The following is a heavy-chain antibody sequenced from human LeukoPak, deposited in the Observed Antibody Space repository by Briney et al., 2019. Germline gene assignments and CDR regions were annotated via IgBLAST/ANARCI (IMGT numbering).Heavy chain of an antibody. V-gene: IGHV3-21*01. Sequence: GGSLRLSCAASGFTFSSYSMNWVRQAPGKGLEWVSSISSSSSYIYYADSVKGRFTISRDNAKNSLYLQMNSLRAEDTAVYYCARDWDYCSSTSCYAWGYYYYYYGMDVWGQGTTVTVSS. D-gene: IGHD2-2*01. CDR3: ARDWDYCSSTSCYAWGYYYYYYGMDV. J-gene: IGHJ6*02. CDR2: ISSSSSYI. CDR1: GFTFSSYS.